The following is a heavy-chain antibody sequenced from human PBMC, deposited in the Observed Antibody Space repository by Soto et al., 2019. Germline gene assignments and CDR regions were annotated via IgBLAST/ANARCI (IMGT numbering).Heavy chain of an antibody. CDR2: IYHSGTT. CDR3: ARQRGYYVDY. J-gene: IGHJ4*02. Sequence: QVQLQESGPGLVEPSGTLSLTCAVSGGSIRSGNWWSWVRQPPGKGLEWIGEIYHSGTTNYNPSLKSRVTISVDKSRHHFSLKLTSVTAADTAVYYCARQRGYYVDYWGQGTLVTVSS. CDR1: GGSIRSGNW. D-gene: IGHD3-22*01. V-gene: IGHV4-4*02.